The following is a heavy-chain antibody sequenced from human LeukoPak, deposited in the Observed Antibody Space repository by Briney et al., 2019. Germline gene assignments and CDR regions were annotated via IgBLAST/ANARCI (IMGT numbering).Heavy chain of an antibody. Sequence: PSETLSLTCAVYGGSFSGYYWSWIRQPPGKGLEWIGEINHSGSTNYNPSLKSRVTISVDTSKNQFSLKLSSVTAADTAVYYCARVACGGSCYSSYYYYYMDVWGKGTTVTVSS. CDR3: ARVACGGSCYSSYYYYYMDV. J-gene: IGHJ6*03. D-gene: IGHD2-15*01. V-gene: IGHV4-34*01. CDR2: INHSGST. CDR1: GGSFSGYY.